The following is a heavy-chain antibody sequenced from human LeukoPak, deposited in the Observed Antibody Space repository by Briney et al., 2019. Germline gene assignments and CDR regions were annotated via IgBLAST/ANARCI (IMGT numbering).Heavy chain of an antibody. CDR1: GFTFSSYG. J-gene: IGHJ3*02. CDR2: IRYDGSNK. Sequence: GGSLRLSCAASGFTFSSYGMHWVRQAPGKGLEWVAFIRYDGSNKYYADSVKGRFTISRDNSKNTLYLQMNSLRAEDTALYYCAKDFHRLGEFDAFDIWGQGTMVTVSS. CDR3: AKDFHRLGEFDAFDI. V-gene: IGHV3-30*02. D-gene: IGHD3-16*01.